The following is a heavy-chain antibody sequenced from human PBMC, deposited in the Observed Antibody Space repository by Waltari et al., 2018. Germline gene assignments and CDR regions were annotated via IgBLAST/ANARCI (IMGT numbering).Heavy chain of an antibody. J-gene: IGHJ4*02. D-gene: IGHD3-3*01. Sequence: EVQLLESGGGLVQPGGSLRLSCAASGFTCSSYAMSWVRQAPGQGLEWVSAISGSGGSTYYADSVKGRFTISRDNSKNTLYLQMNRLRAEDTAVYYCAKAQLYYDFWSGYYTPFDYWGQGTLVTVSS. CDR2: ISGSGGST. CDR3: AKAQLYYDFWSGYYTPFDY. CDR1: GFTCSSYA. V-gene: IGHV3-23*01.